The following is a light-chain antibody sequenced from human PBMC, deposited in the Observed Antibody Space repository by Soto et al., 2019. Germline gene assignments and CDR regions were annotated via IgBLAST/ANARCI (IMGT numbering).Light chain of an antibody. Sequence: QSVLTQPPSASGSPGQSVTISCTGTSSDVGGYNYVSWYQQHPGKAPKLMIYEVSKRPSGVPHRFSGYKSGNTASLTVSGHQAEDEADYYCSSYAGNNNLVFGGGTKVTVL. V-gene: IGLV2-8*01. CDR3: SSYAGNNNLV. CDR2: EVS. CDR1: SSDVGGYNY. J-gene: IGLJ2*01.